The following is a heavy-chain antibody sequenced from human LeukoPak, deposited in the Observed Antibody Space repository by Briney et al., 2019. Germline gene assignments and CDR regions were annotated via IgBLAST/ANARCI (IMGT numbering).Heavy chain of an antibody. Sequence: ASVKVSCKASGYTFTGYYMHWVRQAPGQGLEWMGWINPNSGGTNYAQKSQGRVTMTRDTSISTAYMELSRLRSDDTAVYYCARDPAAGTAHYYFDYWGQGTLVTVSS. D-gene: IGHD6-13*01. CDR1: GYTFTGYY. J-gene: IGHJ4*02. CDR3: ARDPAAGTAHYYFDY. V-gene: IGHV1-2*02. CDR2: INPNSGGT.